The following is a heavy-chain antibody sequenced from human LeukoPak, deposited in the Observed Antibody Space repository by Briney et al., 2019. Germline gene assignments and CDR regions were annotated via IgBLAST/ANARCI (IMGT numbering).Heavy chain of an antibody. V-gene: IGHV4-59*08. CDR1: GDSISSYY. J-gene: IGHJ4*02. Sequence: PSETLSLTCTVSGDSISSYYWSWIRQPPGKGLEWIGFMYHTGRNNYNPSLKSRVTMSVDTSKNQFSLKLSSVTAADTAVYYCARQAGYTYGFEADYWGQGTLVTVSS. CDR2: MYHTGRN. CDR3: ARQAGYTYGFEADY. D-gene: IGHD5-18*01.